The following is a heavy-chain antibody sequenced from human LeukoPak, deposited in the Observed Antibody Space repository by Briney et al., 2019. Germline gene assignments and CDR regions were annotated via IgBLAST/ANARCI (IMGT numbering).Heavy chain of an antibody. CDR3: AKAAYYDILSGYYRDY. D-gene: IGHD3-9*01. Sequence: GGSLRLSCAASGFTVSSNYMSWVRQAPGKGLEWVSAISGSGGSTYYADSVKGRFTISRDNSKNTLYLQMNSLRAEDTAVYYCAKAAYYDILSGYYRDYWGQGTLVTVSS. CDR1: GFTVSSNY. CDR2: ISGSGGST. J-gene: IGHJ4*02. V-gene: IGHV3-23*01.